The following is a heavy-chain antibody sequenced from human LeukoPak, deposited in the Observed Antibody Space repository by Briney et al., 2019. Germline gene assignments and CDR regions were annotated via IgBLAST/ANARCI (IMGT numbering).Heavy chain of an antibody. CDR2: ISPSGGST. D-gene: IGHD3-10*01. V-gene: IGHV1-46*01. CDR1: GYTFTSNY. Sequence: GASVKVSCKAFGYTFTSNYMHWVRQAPGQGPEWMGVISPSGGSTTYAQKFQGRVTLTRDMSTSTDYLELSSLRSDDTAVYYCARGFLGDYYGSGSYYVFDYWGQGTLVTVSS. CDR3: ARGFLGDYYGSGSYYVFDY. J-gene: IGHJ4*02.